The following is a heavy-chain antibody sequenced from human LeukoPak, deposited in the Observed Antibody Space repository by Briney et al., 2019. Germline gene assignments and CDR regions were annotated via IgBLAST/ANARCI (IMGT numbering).Heavy chain of an antibody. Sequence: SETLSLTRTVSGGSISSYYWSWIRQPPGKGLEWIAYISDIGSINYNPSLKSRVTISLDTSKNQFSLKLSSVTAADAAVYYCAGHHPRNTVDFWGQGTLVTVSS. CDR1: GGSISSYY. D-gene: IGHD2-8*02. CDR2: ISDIGSI. V-gene: IGHV4-59*08. CDR3: AGHHPRNTVDF. J-gene: IGHJ4*02.